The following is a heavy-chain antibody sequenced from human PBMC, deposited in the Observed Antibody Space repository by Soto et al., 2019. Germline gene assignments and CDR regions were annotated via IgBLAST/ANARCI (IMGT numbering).Heavy chain of an antibody. D-gene: IGHD3-22*01. Sequence: QVQLVQSGAEVKKPGSSVKVSCKASGGTFSSYTISWVRQAPGQGLEWMGRIIPILGIANYAQKFQGRVTITADKSTSPAYMELSSLRSEDTAVYYCARGEGPGDSSYMGYWGQGTLVTVSS. CDR2: IIPILGIA. CDR3: ARGEGPGDSSYMGY. J-gene: IGHJ4*02. V-gene: IGHV1-69*02. CDR1: GGTFSSYT.